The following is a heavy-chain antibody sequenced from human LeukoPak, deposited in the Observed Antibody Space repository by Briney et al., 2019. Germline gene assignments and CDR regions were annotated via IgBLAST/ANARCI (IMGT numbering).Heavy chain of an antibody. J-gene: IGHJ4*02. CDR1: GFTFSSYA. CDR2: ISSSGGRT. Sequence: GGSLRLSCAASGFTFSSYAMSWVRQAPGKGLEWVSSISSSGGRTFYTDSVKGRFTISRDNSKITLYLQMNSLRAEDTAVYYCAKSYNGYESKPDYWGQGTLVTVSS. D-gene: IGHD5-12*01. CDR3: AKSYNGYESKPDY. V-gene: IGHV3-23*01.